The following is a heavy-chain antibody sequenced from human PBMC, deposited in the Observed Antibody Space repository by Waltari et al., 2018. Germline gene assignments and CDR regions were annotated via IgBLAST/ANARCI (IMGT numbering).Heavy chain of an antibody. CDR2: IYYNGNT. CDR1: GDAISNDNY. Sequence: QLPLQESGPGLVKPSETLSLPCTVSGDAISNDNYWAWVRQPPGKGLEWIGSIYYNGNTYYSPSLKSRVTITVDTSKNQFSLRLSSVTAADTAVYYCTTEYSSSSAYWGQGTLVTVSS. CDR3: TTEYSSSSAY. J-gene: IGHJ4*02. V-gene: IGHV4-39*02. D-gene: IGHD6-6*01.